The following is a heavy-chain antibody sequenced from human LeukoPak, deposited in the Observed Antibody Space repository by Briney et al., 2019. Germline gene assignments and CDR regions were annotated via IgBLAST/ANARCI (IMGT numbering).Heavy chain of an antibody. D-gene: IGHD3-9*01. J-gene: IGHJ5*02. CDR1: GFTFSSYS. V-gene: IGHV3-21*01. CDR3: ARSVRLVIVGSRSWFDP. Sequence: GGSLRLSCAASGFTFSSYSMNWVRQAPGKGLEWVSSISSSSSYIYYADSVKGRFTISRDNAKNSLYLQMNSLRAEDTAVYYCARSVRLVIVGSRSWFDPWGQGTLVTVSS. CDR2: ISSSSSYI.